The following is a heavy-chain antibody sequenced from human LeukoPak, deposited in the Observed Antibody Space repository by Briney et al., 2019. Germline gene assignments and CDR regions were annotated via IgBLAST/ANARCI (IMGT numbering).Heavy chain of an antibody. CDR3: AHRKGAPGYFDY. Sequence: SGPTLVKPTQTLTLTCTFSGFSLITSGVGVGWIRQPPGKALEWLALIYWDDDKRYSPSLKNRLTITKDTSKNQVVLTMTNMDPVDTATHYCAHRKGAPGYFDYWGQGTLVTVSS. CDR2: IYWDDDK. J-gene: IGHJ4*02. D-gene: IGHD1-26*01. CDR1: GFSLITSGVG. V-gene: IGHV2-5*02.